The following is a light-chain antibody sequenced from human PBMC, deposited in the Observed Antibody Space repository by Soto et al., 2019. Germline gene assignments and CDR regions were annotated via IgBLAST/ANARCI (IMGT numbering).Light chain of an antibody. J-gene: IGKJ1*01. Sequence: EIVMTQSPATLSVSPGERATLSCRASQSVSTNLAWYQQKPGQSPRLLIYGTSTRATGVPARFSGGGSGTEFTLTSNSLQSEDFAVYFCHQYNFWPTFGQGTKVDI. CDR3: HQYNFWPT. CDR2: GTS. V-gene: IGKV3-15*01. CDR1: QSVSTN.